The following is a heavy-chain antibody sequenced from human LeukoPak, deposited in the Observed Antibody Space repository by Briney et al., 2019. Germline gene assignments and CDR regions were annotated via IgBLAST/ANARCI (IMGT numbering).Heavy chain of an antibody. V-gene: IGHV3-30-3*01. Sequence: GGSLRLSCAASGFTFSSYAMHWVRQAPGKGLEWVAVISYDGSNKYYADSVKGRFTISRDNSKNTLYLQMNSLRAEDTAVYYCARAPSGYSYGSNWFDPWGQGTLVTVSS. D-gene: IGHD5-18*01. CDR3: ARAPSGYSYGSNWFDP. CDR2: ISYDGSNK. CDR1: GFTFSSYA. J-gene: IGHJ5*02.